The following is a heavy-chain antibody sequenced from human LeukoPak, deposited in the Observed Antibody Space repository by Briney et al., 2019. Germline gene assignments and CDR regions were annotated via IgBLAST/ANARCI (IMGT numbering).Heavy chain of an antibody. Sequence: SETLSLTCAVYGGSFSGYYWCWIRQPPGKGLEWIGEINHSGSTNYNPSLKSRVTISVDTSKNQFSLKLSSVTAADTAVYYCVITHSSGSPNWFDPWGQGTLVTVFS. D-gene: IGHD3-22*01. V-gene: IGHV4-34*01. CDR3: VITHSSGSPNWFDP. CDR2: INHSGST. J-gene: IGHJ5*02. CDR1: GGSFSGYY.